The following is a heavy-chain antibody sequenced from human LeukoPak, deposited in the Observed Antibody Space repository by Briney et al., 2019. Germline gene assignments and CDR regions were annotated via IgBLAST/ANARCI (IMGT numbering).Heavy chain of an antibody. J-gene: IGHJ4*02. CDR3: VRFRGYSSSWYGPKAFDC. CDR2: INWNGGST. CDR1: GFTFDDYG. D-gene: IGHD6-13*01. V-gene: IGHV3-20*04. Sequence: PGGSLRLSCAASGFTFDDYGMSWVRQAPGKGLEWVSGINWNGGSTGYADSVKGRFTISRDNAKNSLYLQMNSLRAEDTALYYCVRFRGYSSSWYGPKAFDCWGQGTLVTVSS.